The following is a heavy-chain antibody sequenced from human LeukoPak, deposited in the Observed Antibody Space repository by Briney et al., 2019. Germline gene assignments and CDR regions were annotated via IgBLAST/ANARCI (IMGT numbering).Heavy chain of an antibody. V-gene: IGHV4-59*01. CDR2: VYYSGST. J-gene: IGHJ4*02. CDR1: GGSISNYY. CDR3: ARGSGYSRDYFDY. D-gene: IGHD5-12*01. Sequence: SETLSLTCIVSGGSISNYYWSWIRQPPGKGLEWIGYVYYSGSTNYNPSLKSPVTISLDTSKNQFSLKLRSVTPADTAVYYCARGSGYSRDYFDYWGQGTLVTVSS.